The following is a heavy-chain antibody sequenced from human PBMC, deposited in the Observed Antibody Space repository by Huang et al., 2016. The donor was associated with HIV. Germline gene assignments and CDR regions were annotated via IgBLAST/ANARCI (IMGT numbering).Heavy chain of an antibody. CDR2: IRYDGNNY. V-gene: IGHV3-30*02. CDR3: AKDLTYTFGRHFDY. Sequence: QVQLVESGGGVVQPGGSLRLSCTASGFTFGSFGMHWVRQAPGKGLEWVAFIRYDGNNYYYADSVGGRFTISRDNSKDTLYLKMNRLRPDDSAVYYCAKDLTYTFGRHFDYWGRGTLVTVSS. J-gene: IGHJ4*02. D-gene: IGHD3-3*01. CDR1: GFTFGSFG.